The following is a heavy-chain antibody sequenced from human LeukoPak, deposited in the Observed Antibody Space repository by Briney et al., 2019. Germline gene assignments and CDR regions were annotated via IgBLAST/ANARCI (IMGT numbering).Heavy chain of an antibody. V-gene: IGHV3-7*01. CDR1: GFTFSSSW. J-gene: IGHJ4*02. D-gene: IGHD1-26*01. CDR3: ASGSYFDY. CDR2: IKQDGSEK. Sequence: GGSLRLSCAAYGFTFSSSWMSWDRQAPGKGLECVANIKQDGSEKYYVDSVKGRFTISRDNAKNSLYLQMNSLRAEDTAVYYCASGSYFDYWGQGTLVTVSS.